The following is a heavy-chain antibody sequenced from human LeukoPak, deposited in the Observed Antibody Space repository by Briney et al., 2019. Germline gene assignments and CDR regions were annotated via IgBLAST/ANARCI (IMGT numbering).Heavy chain of an antibody. Sequence: KPGGSLRLSCAASGFTFSSYSMNWVRQAPGKGLEWVSSITSSGSDMFYADSVRGRFTISRDNAKNSLSLQMNSLRAEDTALYYCARANRQYDYYYGMDVWGQGTTVTVSS. V-gene: IGHV3-21*01. CDR2: ITSSGSDM. CDR1: GFTFSSYS. J-gene: IGHJ6*02. CDR3: ARANRQYDYYYGMDV. D-gene: IGHD1/OR15-1a*01.